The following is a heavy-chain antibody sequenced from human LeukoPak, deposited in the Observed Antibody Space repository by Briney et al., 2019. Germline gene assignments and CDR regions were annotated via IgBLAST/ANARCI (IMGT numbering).Heavy chain of an antibody. CDR2: IYYSGST. V-gene: IGHV4-30-4*01. CDR1: GGSISSGDYY. CDR3: ARWNYDSSGYYYGWFDP. D-gene: IGHD3-22*01. J-gene: IGHJ5*02. Sequence: SETLSLTCTVSGGSISSGDYYWSWIRQPPGKGLEWIGYIYYSGSTYYNPSLKSRVTISADTSKNQFSLKLSSVTAADTAVYYCARWNYDSSGYYYGWFDPWGQGTLVTVSS.